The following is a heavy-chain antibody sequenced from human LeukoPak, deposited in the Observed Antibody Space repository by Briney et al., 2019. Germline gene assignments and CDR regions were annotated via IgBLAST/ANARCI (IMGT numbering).Heavy chain of an antibody. CDR3: ARDVCSGGSCYPPDFDY. CDR2: ISSSSSTI. J-gene: IGHJ4*02. CDR1: GFPFSSYS. Sequence: GGSLVLSCAASGFPFSSYSMNWARRAPGKGLEWVSYISSSSSTIYYADSVKGRFTISRDNAKNSLYLQMNSLRAEDTAVYYCARDVCSGGSCYPPDFDYWGQGTLVTVSS. D-gene: IGHD2-15*01. V-gene: IGHV3-48*01.